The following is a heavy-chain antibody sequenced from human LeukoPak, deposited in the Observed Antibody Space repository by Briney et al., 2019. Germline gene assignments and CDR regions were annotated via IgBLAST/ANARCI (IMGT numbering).Heavy chain of an antibody. D-gene: IGHD3-16*02. V-gene: IGHV4-38-2*01. CDR2: IYHSGST. J-gene: IGHJ4*02. CDR1: GYSISSGYY. Sequence: SETLSLTCAVSGYSISSGYYWGWIRQPPGKGLEWIGSIYHSGSTYYNPSLKSRVTISVDTSKNQFSLKLSSVTAADTAVYYCARLPFMITFGGVISDYWGRGTLVTVSS. CDR3: ARLPFMITFGGVISDY.